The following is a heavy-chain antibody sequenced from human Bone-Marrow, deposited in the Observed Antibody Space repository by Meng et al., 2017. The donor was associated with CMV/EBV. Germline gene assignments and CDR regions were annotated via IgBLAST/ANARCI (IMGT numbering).Heavy chain of an antibody. CDR2: IYYSGST. J-gene: IGHJ4*02. V-gene: IGHV4-39*01. Sequence: SETLSLTCTVSGGSISSSSYDWDWIRQPPGKGLEWIGSIYYSGSTNYNPSLKSRVAISVDTSKNQFSLKLSSVTAADTAVYYCARQAGTVVGATGYLADWGQGTLVTVSS. CDR1: GGSISSSSYD. D-gene: IGHD1-26*01. CDR3: ARQAGTVVGATGYLAD.